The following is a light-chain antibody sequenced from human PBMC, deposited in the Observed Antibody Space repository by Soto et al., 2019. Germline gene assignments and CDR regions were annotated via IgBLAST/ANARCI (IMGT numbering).Light chain of an antibody. V-gene: IGLV2-14*01. CDR2: DVS. J-gene: IGLJ1*01. CDR1: STDVGRYNY. Sequence: QSVLTQPASVSGSPGQSITISCTGTSTDVGRYNYVSWYQQHPGKAPKLMVYDVSNRPSWVSNRFSGSKSGITASLTISGLQAEDEADYYCTSYTSDSTYVSGTGTKLTVL. CDR3: TSYTSDSTYV.